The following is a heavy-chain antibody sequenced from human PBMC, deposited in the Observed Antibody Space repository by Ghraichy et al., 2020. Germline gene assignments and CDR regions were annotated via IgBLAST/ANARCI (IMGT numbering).Heavy chain of an antibody. D-gene: IGHD5-18*01. J-gene: IGHJ6*02. CDR3: AKTDTAMADYYYGMDV. Sequence: GGSLRLSCAASGFTFNNYAMRWVRQAPGKGLEWVSAISGSGGGTYYADSVKGRFTISRNNSKNTLYLQMNSLRAEDTAVYYCAKTDTAMADYYYGMDVWGQGTTVTVSS. CDR1: GFTFNNYA. CDR2: ISGSGGGT. V-gene: IGHV3-23*01.